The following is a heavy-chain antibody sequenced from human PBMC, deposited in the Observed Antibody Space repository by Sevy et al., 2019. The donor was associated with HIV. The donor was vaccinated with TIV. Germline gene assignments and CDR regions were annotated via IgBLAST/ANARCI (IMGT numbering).Heavy chain of an antibody. CDR2: INTKSGGT. Sequence: ASVKVSCKASGYTVTGYYIHWVRQAPGQGLEWMGRINTKSGGTNYAQKFQGRVTMTRDTSISTAYMELSRLRSDDTAVFYCARETRDFDYWGQGTLVTVSS. CDR3: ARETRDFDY. D-gene: IGHD2-21*01. CDR1: GYTVTGYY. V-gene: IGHV1-2*06. J-gene: IGHJ4*02.